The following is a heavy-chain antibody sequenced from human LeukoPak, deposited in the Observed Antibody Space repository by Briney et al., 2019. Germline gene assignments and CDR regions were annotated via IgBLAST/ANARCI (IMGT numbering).Heavy chain of an antibody. Sequence: GGSLRLSCAASGFTFSSYAMSWVRQAPGKGLEWVSAISGSGGSTYYADSVKSRFTISRDNSKNTLYLQMNSLRAEDTAVYYCAKDSEVVPAAQFDYWGQGTLVTVSS. J-gene: IGHJ4*02. CDR3: AKDSEVVPAAQFDY. D-gene: IGHD2-2*01. V-gene: IGHV3-23*01. CDR1: GFTFSSYA. CDR2: ISGSGGST.